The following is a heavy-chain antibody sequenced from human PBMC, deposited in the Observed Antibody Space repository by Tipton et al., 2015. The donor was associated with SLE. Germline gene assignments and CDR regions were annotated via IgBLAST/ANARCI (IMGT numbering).Heavy chain of an antibody. CDR1: GFTFSNYA. CDR3: ARSLVWSGYYGYMDV. Sequence: SLRLSCVASGFTFSNYAMSWVRQAPGKGLEWVSLIYSRGSTYYADSVKGRFTISRDNSKNTLFLQMNGLRAEDTAVYYCARSLVWSGYYGYMDVWGKGTTVTVSS. J-gene: IGHJ6*03. V-gene: IGHV3-23*03. CDR2: IYSRGST. D-gene: IGHD3-3*01.